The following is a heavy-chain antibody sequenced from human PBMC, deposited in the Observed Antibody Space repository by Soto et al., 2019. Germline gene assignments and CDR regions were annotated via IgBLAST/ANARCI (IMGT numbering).Heavy chain of an antibody. J-gene: IGHJ6*02. Sequence: SETLSLTCTVSGGSISSSSYYWGWIRQPPGKGLEWIGSIYYSGNTYYNPSLKTRVTISVDTSKNQFSLKLSSVTAADTAIYYCARFAYSSSWHGSGMDGWGQGTTVTVSS. CDR1: GGSISSSSYY. CDR3: ARFAYSSSWHGSGMDG. D-gene: IGHD6-13*01. CDR2: IYYSGNT. V-gene: IGHV4-39*01.